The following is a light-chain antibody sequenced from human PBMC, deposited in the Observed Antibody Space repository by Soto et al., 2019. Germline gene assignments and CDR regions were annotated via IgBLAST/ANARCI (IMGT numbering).Light chain of an antibody. V-gene: IGLV3-21*02. Sequence: SYELTHPPSVSVAPGQTARITCGGDNVGGKSVQWYQQKPGQAPVLVLYDARDRPSWIPERFSGSNSGNTATLIISSVEAGDEADFYCQVWDTITDQYIFGSGTRSPS. CDR3: QVWDTITDQYI. CDR1: NVGGKS. CDR2: DAR. J-gene: IGLJ1*01.